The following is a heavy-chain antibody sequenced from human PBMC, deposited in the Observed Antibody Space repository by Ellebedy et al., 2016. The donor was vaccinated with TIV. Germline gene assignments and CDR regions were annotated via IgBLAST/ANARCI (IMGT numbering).Heavy chain of an antibody. V-gene: IGHV4-39*07. J-gene: IGHJ4*02. Sequence: SETLSLXCTVSGGSISSSSYYWGWIRQPPGKGLEWIGEINHSGSTNYNPSLKSRVTISVDTSKNQFSLKLSSVTAADTAVYYCARGTVTTLGDDYWGQGTLVTVSS. CDR2: INHSGST. CDR3: ARGTVTTLGDDY. D-gene: IGHD4-17*01. CDR1: GGSISSSSYY.